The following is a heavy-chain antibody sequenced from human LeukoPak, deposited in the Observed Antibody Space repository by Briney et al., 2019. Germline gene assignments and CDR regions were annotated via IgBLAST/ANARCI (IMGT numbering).Heavy chain of an antibody. V-gene: IGHV1-18*01. CDR3: ARDKSTGAAAIDY. CDR2: ISAYNGNT. Sequence: ASVKVSCKVSGGTFSTYAINWVRQAPGQGLEWMGWISAYNGNTNYAQKLQGRVTMTTDTSTSTAYMELRSLRSDDTAVYYCARDKSTGAAAIDYWGQGTLVTVSS. J-gene: IGHJ4*02. CDR1: GGTFSTYA. D-gene: IGHD6-13*01.